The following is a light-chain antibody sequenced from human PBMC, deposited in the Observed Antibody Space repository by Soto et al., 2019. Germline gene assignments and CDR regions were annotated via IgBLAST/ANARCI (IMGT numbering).Light chain of an antibody. CDR2: DAS. V-gene: IGKV3-15*01. CDR1: QRISSH. J-gene: IGKJ1*01. CDR3: QQYHYWWT. Sequence: EIVMTQSPATLSVSPGETATLSCRASQRISSHLAWYQQKPGQAPRLLMHDASARATGIPARFSASGSGTEFTLTISSLQSEDFAVYYCQQYHYWWTFGQGTKVEIK.